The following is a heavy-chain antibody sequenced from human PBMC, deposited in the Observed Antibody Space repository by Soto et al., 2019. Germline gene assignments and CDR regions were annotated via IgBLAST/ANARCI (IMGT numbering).Heavy chain of an antibody. CDR2: ISGSGGST. CDR1: ELSISTCA. Sequence: FRRVYCAAAELSISTCALSCEQQAPGKGLEWVSAISGSGGSTYYADSVKGRFTISRDNSKNTLYLQMNSLRAEDTALYYCARDLSGYVPFDYWGQGTLVTVSS. D-gene: IGHD5-12*01. V-gene: IGHV3-23*01. CDR3: ARDLSGYVPFDY. J-gene: IGHJ4*02.